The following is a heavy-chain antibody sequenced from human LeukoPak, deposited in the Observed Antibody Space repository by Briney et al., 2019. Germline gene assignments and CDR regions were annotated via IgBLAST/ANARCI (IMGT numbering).Heavy chain of an antibody. CDR2: INHSGST. V-gene: IGHV4-34*01. Sequence: SETLSLTCAVYGGSFSGYYWSWIRQPPGKGLEWIGEINHSGSTNYNPSLKSRVTISVDTSKNQFSLKLSSVTAAHTAVYYCARGLGRKPYYYYYYMDVWGKWTTVTVSS. CDR3: ARGLGRKPYYYYYYMDV. D-gene: IGHD1-14*01. CDR1: GGSFSGYY. J-gene: IGHJ6*03.